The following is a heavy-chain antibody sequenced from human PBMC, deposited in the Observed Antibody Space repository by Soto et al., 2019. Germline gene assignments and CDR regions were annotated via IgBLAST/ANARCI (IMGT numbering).Heavy chain of an antibody. V-gene: IGHV1-46*01. D-gene: IGHD3-16*01. CDR2: INPGDGNT. CDR3: ARVIRGPYYFDY. J-gene: IGHJ4*02. Sequence: ASVKVSCKASGFAFTTHYMHWVRQAPGQRLEWMGRINPGDGNTNYAQGFQGRLTITRDTSASTVYMELSSLRSEDTAVYYCARVIRGPYYFDYWGQGTLVTVSS. CDR1: GFAFTTHY.